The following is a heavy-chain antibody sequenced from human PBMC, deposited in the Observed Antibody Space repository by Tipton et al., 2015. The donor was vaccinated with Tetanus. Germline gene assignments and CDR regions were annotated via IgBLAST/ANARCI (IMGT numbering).Heavy chain of an antibody. CDR1: GGSFSGYY. Sequence: TLSLTCAVYGGSFSGYYWNWIRQPPGKRLEWIGEINYSAHNSYNPSLDSRVGISVDTSKNQCSLRLTSVTAADTAVYFCARGLPREPFYFDYWGQGKQVIVSS. J-gene: IGHJ4*02. CDR3: ARGLPREPFYFDY. D-gene: IGHD1-26*01. V-gene: IGHV4-34*09. CDR2: INYSAHN.